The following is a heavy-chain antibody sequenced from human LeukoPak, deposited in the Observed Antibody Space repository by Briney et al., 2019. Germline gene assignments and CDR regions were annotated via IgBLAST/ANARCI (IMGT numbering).Heavy chain of an antibody. CDR3: ARSYSNSWSGFDP. V-gene: IGHV5-51*01. CDR1: GYSFTSYW. D-gene: IGHD6-13*01. J-gene: IGHJ5*02. CDR2: IYPGDSDT. Sequence: GASLQISCKGSGYSFTSYWIGWVRQLPGKGLEWMGIIYPGDSDTTYSPSFQGQVTISADKSISTAYLQWSSLKASDTAMYYCARSYSNSWSGFDPWGQGTLVTVSS.